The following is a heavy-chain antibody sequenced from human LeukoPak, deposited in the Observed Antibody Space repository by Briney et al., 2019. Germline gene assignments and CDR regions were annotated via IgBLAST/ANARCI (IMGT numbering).Heavy chain of an antibody. J-gene: IGHJ4*02. V-gene: IGHV3-7*04. Sequence: PGGSLRLSCAASGFTFSTYWMNWVRQTPGKGLEWVANIKQDGSEKYYVDSVKGRFTISRDNAKSSLYLQMTSLRAEDTAVYYCARGSGDYSGQGTLVTVSS. CDR1: GFTFSTYW. CDR3: ARGSGDY. CDR2: IKQDGSEK.